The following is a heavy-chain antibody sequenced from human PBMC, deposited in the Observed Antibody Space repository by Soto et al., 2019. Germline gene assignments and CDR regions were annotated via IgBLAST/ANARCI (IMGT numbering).Heavy chain of an antibody. V-gene: IGHV3-49*04. CDR1: GFTFDNYV. Sequence: GGSLRLSCTSSGFTFDNYVINWVRQALGKGIEWVGLIRNQTYGGTPKYASSIKGRFTISRHDSNDIASLQMNRLYTEDSAVYYCTRAESPDTAYFSDYWGQGTLVTVAS. D-gene: IGHD3-3*01. J-gene: IGHJ4*02. CDR3: TRAESPDTAYFSDY. CDR2: IRNQTYGGTP.